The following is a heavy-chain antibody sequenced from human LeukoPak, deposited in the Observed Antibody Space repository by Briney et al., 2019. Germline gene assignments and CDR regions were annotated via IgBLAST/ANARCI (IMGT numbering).Heavy chain of an antibody. CDR2: IYTSGST. Sequence: SETLSLTCTVSGGSTSSYYWSWIRQPAGKGLEWIGRIYTSGSTNYNPSLKSRVTMSVDTSKNQFSLKLSSVTAADTAVYYCARDLLWFGEFPYYYYYMDVWGKGTTVTISS. D-gene: IGHD3-10*01. CDR3: ARDLLWFGEFPYYYYYMDV. J-gene: IGHJ6*03. V-gene: IGHV4-4*07. CDR1: GGSTSSYY.